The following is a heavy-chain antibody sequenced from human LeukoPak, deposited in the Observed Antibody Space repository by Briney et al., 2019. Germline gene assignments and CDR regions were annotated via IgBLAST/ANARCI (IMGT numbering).Heavy chain of an antibody. J-gene: IGHJ4*02. CDR1: GFTFSSYA. CDR2: ISYDGSNK. Sequence: GGSLRLSCAASGFTFSSYAMHWVRQAPGKGLEWVAVISYDGSNKYYADSVKGRFTISRDNSKNTLYLQMNSLKTEDTAVYYCTTYSVGATTHTNFDYWGQGALVTVSS. V-gene: IGHV3-30-3*01. D-gene: IGHD1-26*01. CDR3: TTYSVGATTHTNFDY.